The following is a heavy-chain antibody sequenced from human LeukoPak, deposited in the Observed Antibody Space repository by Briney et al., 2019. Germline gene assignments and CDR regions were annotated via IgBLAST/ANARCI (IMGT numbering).Heavy chain of an antibody. CDR3: ARGDGDYEHIVGY. CDR2: INHSGST. J-gene: IGHJ4*02. CDR1: GGSFSGYY. D-gene: IGHD4-17*01. V-gene: IGHV4-34*01. Sequence: SETLSLTCAVYGGSFSGYYWSWIRQPPGKGLEWIGEINHSGSTNYNPSLKSRVTISVDTSKNQFSLKLSSVTAADTAVYYCARGDGDYEHIVGYWGQGTLVTVSS.